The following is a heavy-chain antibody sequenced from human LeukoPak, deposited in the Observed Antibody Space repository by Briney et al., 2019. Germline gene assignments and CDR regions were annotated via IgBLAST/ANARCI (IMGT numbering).Heavy chain of an antibody. CDR1: GGSISSSSYY. D-gene: IGHD3-9*01. Sequence: SETLSLTCTVSGGSISSSSYYWGWIRQPPGKGLEWIGSIYYSGSTYYNPSLKSRVTISVDTSKNQFSLKLSSVTAADTAVYYCARGALRYFELWGQGTLVTVSS. J-gene: IGHJ4*02. CDR3: ARGALRYFEL. CDR2: IYYSGST. V-gene: IGHV4-39*01.